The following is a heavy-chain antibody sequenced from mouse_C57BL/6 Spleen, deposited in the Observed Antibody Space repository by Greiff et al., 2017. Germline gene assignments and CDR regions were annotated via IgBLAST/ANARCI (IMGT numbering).Heavy chain of an antibody. V-gene: IGHV1-82*01. D-gene: IGHD1-1*01. CDR2: IYPGDGDT. Sequence: VQLQQSGPELVKPGASVKISCKASGYAFSSSWMNWVKQRPGKGLEWIGRIYPGDGDTNYNGKFKGKATLTADKSSSTAYMQLSSLTSEDSAVYFCAREITTVVATGAMDYWGQGTSVTVSS. CDR1: GYAFSSSW. CDR3: AREITTVVATGAMDY. J-gene: IGHJ4*01.